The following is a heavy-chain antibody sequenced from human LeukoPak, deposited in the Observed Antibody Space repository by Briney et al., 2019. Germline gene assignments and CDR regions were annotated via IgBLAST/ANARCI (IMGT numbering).Heavy chain of an antibody. D-gene: IGHD2-2*01. CDR2: ISSSSSTI. CDR3: ARDHVPAATRGWYYYYYMDV. CDR1: GFTFSSYS. Sequence: GGSLRLSCAASGFTFSSYSMNWVRQAPGKGLEWVSYISSSSSTIYYADSVKGRFTISRDNAKNSLYLQMNSLRAEDTAVYYCARDHVPAATRGWYYYYYMDVWGKGTTVTVSS. J-gene: IGHJ6*03. V-gene: IGHV3-48*01.